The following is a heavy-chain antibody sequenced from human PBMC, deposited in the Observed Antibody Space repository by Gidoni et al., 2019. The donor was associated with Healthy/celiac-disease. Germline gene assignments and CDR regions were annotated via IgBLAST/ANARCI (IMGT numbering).Heavy chain of an antibody. D-gene: IGHD3-16*02. CDR1: GGSTSSYF. CDR3: AREDFGGVIPHFDY. Sequence: QVPLQESGPGLVKPSETLSLTCTVSGGSTSSYFWSGIRQPPGKGLEWIGYIYYSGSTNYNPSLKSRVTISVDTSKNQFSRKLSSVTAADTAVYYCAREDFGGVIPHFDYWGQGTLVTVSS. V-gene: IGHV4-59*01. J-gene: IGHJ4*02. CDR2: IYYSGST.